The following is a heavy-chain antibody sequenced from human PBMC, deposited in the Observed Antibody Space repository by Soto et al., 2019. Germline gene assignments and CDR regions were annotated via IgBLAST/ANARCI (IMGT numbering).Heavy chain of an antibody. Sequence: QVQLQESGPGLVKPSQTLSLTCTVSGGSISSGDYYWSWIRQPPGKGLEWIGYIYYSGSTYYNPSLKSRVTISVDTSNNQFSLKLSSVTAADTAVYYCARVVGVLRYFDWLLPRENWFDPWGLGTLVTVSS. D-gene: IGHD3-9*01. CDR2: IYYSGST. V-gene: IGHV4-30-4*01. J-gene: IGHJ5*02. CDR1: GGSISSGDYY. CDR3: ARVVGVLRYFDWLLPRENWFDP.